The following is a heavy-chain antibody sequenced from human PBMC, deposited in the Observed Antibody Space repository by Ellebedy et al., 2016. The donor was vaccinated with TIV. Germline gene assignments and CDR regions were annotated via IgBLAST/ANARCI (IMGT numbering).Heavy chain of an antibody. CDR3: ARRAGWSYYFDY. V-gene: IGHV4-39*01. J-gene: IGHJ4*02. CDR1: GGSISSYY. CDR2: IYYSGST. Sequence: MPSETLSLTCTVSGGSISSYYWGWIRQPPGKGLEWIGSIYYSGSTYYNPSLKSRVTISVDTSKNQFSLKLSSVTAADTAVYYCARRAGWSYYFDYWGQGTLVTVSS. D-gene: IGHD6-19*01.